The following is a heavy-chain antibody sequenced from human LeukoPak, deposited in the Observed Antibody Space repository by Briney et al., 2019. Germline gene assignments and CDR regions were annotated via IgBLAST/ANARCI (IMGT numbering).Heavy chain of an antibody. CDR2: ISSSSSYI. CDR3: ARDHEDSGYYMDV. V-gene: IGHV3-21*01. CDR1: GFTFSSYW. Sequence: GGSLRLSCAASGFTFSSYWMSWVRQAPAKGLEWFSSISSSSSYIYYADSVKGRFTISRDNAKNSLYLQMNSLRAEDTAVYYCARDHEDSGYYMDVWGKGTTVTVSS. J-gene: IGHJ6*03. D-gene: IGHD6-25*01.